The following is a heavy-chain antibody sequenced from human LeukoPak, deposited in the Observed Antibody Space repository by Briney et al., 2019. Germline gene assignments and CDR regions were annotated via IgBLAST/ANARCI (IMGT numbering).Heavy chain of an antibody. V-gene: IGHV1-69*05. Sequence: SVKVSCDASTGTFSSYAISWVRQAPGQGLEWMGGIIHISGTANYAQKFQPRVTITTDESTSTAYMELSSLRSEDTAVYYCARDPIDSSGDYWGQGTLVTVSS. CDR2: IIHISGTA. CDR3: ARDPIDSSGDY. D-gene: IGHD3-22*01. CDR1: TGTFSSYA. J-gene: IGHJ4*02.